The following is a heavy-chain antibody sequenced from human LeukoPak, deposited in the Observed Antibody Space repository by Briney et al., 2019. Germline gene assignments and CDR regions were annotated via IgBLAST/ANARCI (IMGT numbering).Heavy chain of an antibody. Sequence: SETLSLTCAVSGYSISSGYYWGWIRQPPGKGLEWFGSIYHSGSTYYNPSLKSRVTISVDTSKNQFSLKLSSVTAADTAVYYCARDLDYYGSGSYYNRFDPWGQGTLVTVSS. D-gene: IGHD3-10*01. J-gene: IGHJ5*02. CDR1: GYSISSGYY. V-gene: IGHV4-38-2*02. CDR2: IYHSGST. CDR3: ARDLDYYGSGSYYNRFDP.